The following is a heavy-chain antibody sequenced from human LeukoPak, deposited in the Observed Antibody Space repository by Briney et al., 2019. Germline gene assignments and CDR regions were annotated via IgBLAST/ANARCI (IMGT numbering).Heavy chain of an antibody. Sequence: QPGGSLRLSCAASVFTFSSYGMPWVRQAPGKGLEWVAFIRYDGSNRYYTDSVKGRFTISRDNSKNTLYLQMNSLRPEDTAVYYCAKVGGSGTYLFDYWGQGTLVTVSS. CDR3: AKVGGSGTYLFDY. J-gene: IGHJ4*02. CDR2: IRYDGSNR. CDR1: VFTFSSYG. D-gene: IGHD3-10*01. V-gene: IGHV3-30*02.